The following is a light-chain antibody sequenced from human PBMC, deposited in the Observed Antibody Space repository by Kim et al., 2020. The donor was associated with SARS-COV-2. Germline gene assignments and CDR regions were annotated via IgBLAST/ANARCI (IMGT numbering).Light chain of an antibody. CDR3: AAWDDSLSGPV. CDR1: SSNIGSNY. Sequence: GQRVTISCSGSSSNIGSNYVYWYQQLPGTAPKLLIYRNNQRPSGVPDRFSGSKSGTSASLAISGLRSEDEADYYCAAWDDSLSGPVFGVGTQLTVL. J-gene: IGLJ2*01. V-gene: IGLV1-47*01. CDR2: RNN.